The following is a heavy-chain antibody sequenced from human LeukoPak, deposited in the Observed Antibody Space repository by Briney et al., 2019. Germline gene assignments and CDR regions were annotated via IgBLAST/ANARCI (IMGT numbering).Heavy chain of an antibody. CDR3: VEDIGYYYGSGSYYKD. D-gene: IGHD3-10*01. CDR1: RFTFDDYA. CDR2: ISWNSGSI. J-gene: IGHJ4*02. V-gene: IGHV3-9*01. Sequence: GGSLRLSCAASRFTFDDYAMHWVRQAPGKGLEWVSGISWNSGSIGYADSVKGRFTISRDNAKNSQYLQMNSLRADDTVLYYCVEDIGYYYGSGSYYKDWGQGTLVTVSS.